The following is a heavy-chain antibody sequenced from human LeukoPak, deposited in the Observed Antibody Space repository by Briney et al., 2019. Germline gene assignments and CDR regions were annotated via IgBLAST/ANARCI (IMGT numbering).Heavy chain of an antibody. CDR2: ISGSGGST. J-gene: IGHJ4*02. CDR3: ANGGGSEYSSSSNY. Sequence: PGGSLRLSCAASGFTFSSYAMSWVRQAPGKGLEWVSAISGSGGSTYYADSVKGRFTISRDNSKNTLYLQMNSLRAEDTAVYYCANGGGSEYSSSSNYWGQGTLVTVSS. CDR1: GFTFSSYA. D-gene: IGHD6-6*01. V-gene: IGHV3-23*01.